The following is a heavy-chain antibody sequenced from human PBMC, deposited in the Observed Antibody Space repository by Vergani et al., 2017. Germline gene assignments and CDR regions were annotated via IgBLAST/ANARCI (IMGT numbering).Heavy chain of an antibody. Sequence: QVQLVQSGAEVKKPGSSVKVSCKASGGTFSSYAISWVRQAPGQGLEWMGRIIPILGIANYAQKFQGRVTITAGKSTSTAYLELSSLRSEDTAVYYCARDSARGYSYYGDYYYYYGMDVWGQGTTVTVSS. CDR1: GGTFSSYA. CDR2: IIPILGIA. CDR3: ARDSARGYSYYGDYYYYYGMDV. V-gene: IGHV1-69*04. D-gene: IGHD5-18*01. J-gene: IGHJ6*02.